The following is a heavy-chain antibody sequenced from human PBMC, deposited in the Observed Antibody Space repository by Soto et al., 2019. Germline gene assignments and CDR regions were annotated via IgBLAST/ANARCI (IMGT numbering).Heavy chain of an antibody. J-gene: IGHJ4*02. CDR3: AKDQTLKDYDFLSGYYSRFDN. Sequence: QVQLVESGGGLVQPGRSLRLSCAASGFTFSNYVMHWVRQAPGKGLEWVAIISYDGSKRSFVDSVKGRFTVSRDNSKNTLYLQMNSLRPEDTAVYFCAKDQTLKDYDFLSGYYSRFDNWGQGTLVTVSS. V-gene: IGHV3-30*18. D-gene: IGHD3-3*01. CDR1: GFTFSNYV. CDR2: ISYDGSKR.